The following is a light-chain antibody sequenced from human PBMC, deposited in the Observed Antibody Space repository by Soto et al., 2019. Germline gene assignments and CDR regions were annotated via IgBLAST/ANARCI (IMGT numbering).Light chain of an antibody. V-gene: IGKV1-5*01. J-gene: IGKJ5*01. CDR3: QQYNSYSPIT. CDR2: DAS. CDR1: QSISSW. Sequence: DIQMTQSPSTLSASVGDRVTITCRASQSISSWLAWYQQKPGKAPKLLIYDASSLESGVPSRFSGSGSGTEFTLTFSSLQPDDFATYYCQQYNSYSPITFGQGTRLE.